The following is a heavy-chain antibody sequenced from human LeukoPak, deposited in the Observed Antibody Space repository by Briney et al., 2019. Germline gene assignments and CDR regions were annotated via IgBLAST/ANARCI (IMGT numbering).Heavy chain of an antibody. CDR1: GFTFSSYD. Sequence: GASLKLSCEASGFTFSSYDMRWVRQATGKGLEWISAIVTAGDTYYPGYVKGRFTISRENAKNSLYLQMNSLRAGDTAVYYCARRGYGDYLDYWGQGTLVTVSS. CDR2: IVTAGDT. J-gene: IGHJ4*02. CDR3: ARRGYGDYLDY. D-gene: IGHD4-17*01. V-gene: IGHV3-13*01.